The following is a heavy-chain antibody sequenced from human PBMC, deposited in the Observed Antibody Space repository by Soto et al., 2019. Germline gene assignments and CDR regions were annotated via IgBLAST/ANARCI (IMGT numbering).Heavy chain of an antibody. J-gene: IGHJ4*02. D-gene: IGHD3-3*01. Sequence: PSETLSLTCTVSGGSISSSSYYWGWIRQPPGKGLEWIGSIYYSGSTYYNPSLKSRVTISVDTSKNQFSLKLSSVTAADTAVYYCVRAGYDFWSGYYPRYYFDYWGQGTLVTVSS. V-gene: IGHV4-39*01. CDR2: IYYSGST. CDR3: VRAGYDFWSGYYPRYYFDY. CDR1: GGSISSSSYY.